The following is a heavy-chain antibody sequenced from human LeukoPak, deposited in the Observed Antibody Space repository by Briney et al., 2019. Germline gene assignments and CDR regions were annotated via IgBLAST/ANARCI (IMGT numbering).Heavy chain of an antibody. CDR1: GFTFSSYS. Sequence: PGGSLRLPCAASGFTFSSYSMNWVRQAPGKGLEWVSYISSRSSTIYYADSVKGRFTISRDNAKNSLFLQMNSLRAEDTAVYYCAGGYPGGVWGKGTTVTVSS. CDR3: AGGYPGGV. J-gene: IGHJ6*04. CDR2: ISSRSSTI. D-gene: IGHD2-15*01. V-gene: IGHV3-48*01.